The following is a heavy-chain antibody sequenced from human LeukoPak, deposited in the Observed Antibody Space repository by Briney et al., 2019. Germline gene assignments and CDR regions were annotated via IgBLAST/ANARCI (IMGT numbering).Heavy chain of an antibody. CDR2: IYYTGST. J-gene: IGHJ4*02. V-gene: IGHV4-59*01. Sequence: SETLSLTCTVSGGSISIFYWHWIRQPPGKGLEWIGNIYYTGSTNYNPSLKSRVTISVDRSKNQFSLKLTSLTAADTAVYYCAREGCSSTSCSQTSFDSRGQGTLVSVSS. D-gene: IGHD2-2*01. CDR1: GGSISIFY. CDR3: AREGCSSTSCSQTSFDS.